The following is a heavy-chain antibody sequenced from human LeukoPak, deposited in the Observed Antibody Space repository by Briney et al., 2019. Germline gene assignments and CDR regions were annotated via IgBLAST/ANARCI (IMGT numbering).Heavy chain of an antibody. V-gene: IGHV4-31*03. J-gene: IGHJ2*01. CDR2: IYYSGST. CDR3: ARARAVGATQDWYLDL. D-gene: IGHD1-26*01. CDR1: GGSISSGGYY. Sequence: SQTLSLTCTVSGGSISSGGYYWSWIRQHPGKGLEWIGYIYYSGSTNYNPSLKSRVTISVDTSKNQFSLKLSSVTAADTAVYYCARARAVGATQDWYLDLWGRGTLVTVSS.